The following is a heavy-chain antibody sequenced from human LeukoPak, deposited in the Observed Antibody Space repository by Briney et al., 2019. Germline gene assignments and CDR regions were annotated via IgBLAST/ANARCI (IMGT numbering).Heavy chain of an antibody. CDR3: ARDYGSGSPNPNWFDP. CDR1: GFTVSSNY. CDR2: IYSGGST. V-gene: IGHV3-53*05. Sequence: GGSLRLSCAASGFTVSSNYMSWVRQAPGKGLEWVSVIYSGGSTYYADSVKGRFTISRDNSKNTLYLQMGSLRAEDMAVYYCARDYGSGSPNPNWFDPWGQGTLVTVSP. J-gene: IGHJ5*02. D-gene: IGHD3-10*01.